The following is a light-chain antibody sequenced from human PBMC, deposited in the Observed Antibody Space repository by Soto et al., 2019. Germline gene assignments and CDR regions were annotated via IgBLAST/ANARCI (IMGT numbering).Light chain of an antibody. CDR1: QSLSSW. CDR2: TAS. Sequence: DIQMTQSPSPLSASVGDRVTITCRASQSLSSWLAWYQQKPGKAPQLLIYTASSLESGVPSRFSGSGSGTEFTLTLNSLQPDDFATYFCQQYNSYPYTFGQGTKLEIK. CDR3: QQYNSYPYT. J-gene: IGKJ2*01. V-gene: IGKV1-5*03.